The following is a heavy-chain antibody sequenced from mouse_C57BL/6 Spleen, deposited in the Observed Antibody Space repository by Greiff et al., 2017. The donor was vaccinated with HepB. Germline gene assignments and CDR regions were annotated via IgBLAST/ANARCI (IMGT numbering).Heavy chain of an antibody. V-gene: IGHV1-50*01. CDR1: GYTFTSYW. D-gene: IGHD1-1*02. Sequence: QVQLKQPGAELVKPGASVKLSCKASGYTFTSYWMQWVKQRPGQGLEWIGEIDPSDSYTNYNQKFKGKATLTVDTSSSTAYMQLSSLTSEDSAVYYCASMVPTSFFDYWGQGTTLTVSS. CDR3: ASMVPTSFFDY. J-gene: IGHJ2*01. CDR2: IDPSDSYT.